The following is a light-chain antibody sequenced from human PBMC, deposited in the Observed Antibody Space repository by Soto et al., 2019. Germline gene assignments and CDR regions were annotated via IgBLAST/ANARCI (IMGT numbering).Light chain of an antibody. Sequence: QAVVTQPLSASASPGQRVTISCSGGSSNIGSNTVAWYQHLPGTAPPRLIFTAGQRPSGVPGRFSGSKSGTSASLAISGLQSEEEADYYCSAWDNSLNGYVFGPGTKLTVL. CDR3: SAWDNSLNGYV. J-gene: IGLJ1*01. CDR1: SSNIGSNT. CDR2: TAG. V-gene: IGLV1-44*01.